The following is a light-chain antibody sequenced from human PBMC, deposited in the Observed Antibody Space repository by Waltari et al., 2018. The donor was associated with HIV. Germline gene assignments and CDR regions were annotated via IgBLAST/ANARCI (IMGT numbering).Light chain of an antibody. J-gene: IGLJ3*02. V-gene: IGLV1-40*01. Sequence: QSVLTQPPSVSGAPGQRVTISCTGSSSNIGAGYGVHWYQQLPGTAPKLLIYGNSNRPSGVPDRVSVSKSGTSASRAITGLQAEDEADYYCQSYDSSLSGSVFGGGTKLTVL. CDR3: QSYDSSLSGSV. CDR2: GNS. CDR1: SSNIGAGYG.